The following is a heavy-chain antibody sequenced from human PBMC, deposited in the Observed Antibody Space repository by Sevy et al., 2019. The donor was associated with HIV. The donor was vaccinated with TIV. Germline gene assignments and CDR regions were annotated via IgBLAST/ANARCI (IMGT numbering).Heavy chain of an antibody. CDR2: IKQDGYET. Sequence: GGSLRLSCATFGFNFRNSWMAWVRQTPGKGLEFLADIKQDGYETYYVDSVKGRFTISRDNAKNSLHLQMNSLRAEDTAVYYCARTLGFYDSSGHEGYYFDYWGQGTLVTVSS. CDR1: GFNFRNSW. CDR3: ARTLGFYDSSGHEGYYFDY. J-gene: IGHJ4*02. D-gene: IGHD3-22*01. V-gene: IGHV3-7*01.